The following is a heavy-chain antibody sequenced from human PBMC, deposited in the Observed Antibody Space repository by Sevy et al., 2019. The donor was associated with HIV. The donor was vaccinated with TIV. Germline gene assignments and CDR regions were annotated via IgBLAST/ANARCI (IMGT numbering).Heavy chain of an antibody. V-gene: IGHV3-53*01. CDR1: GFTVSSNY. CDR2: IYSGGST. J-gene: IGHJ3*02. Sequence: RGSLRLSCAASGFTVSSNYMSWVRQAPGKGLEWVSVIYSGGSTYYADSVKGRFTISRDNSKNTLYLQMNSLRAEDTAVYYCARETVRGYSGYGAAFDIWGQGTMVTVSS. D-gene: IGHD5-12*01. CDR3: ARETVRGYSGYGAAFDI.